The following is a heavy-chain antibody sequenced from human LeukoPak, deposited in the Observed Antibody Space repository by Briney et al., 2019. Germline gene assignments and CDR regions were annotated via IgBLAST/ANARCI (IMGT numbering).Heavy chain of an antibody. CDR1: GGSISSYY. V-gene: IGHV4-4*07. D-gene: IGHD3-22*01. CDR3: ARGSDSSGYKDWFDP. J-gene: IGHJ5*02. Sequence: PSETLSLTCTVSGGSISSYYWSWIRQPAGKGLEWIGRIYTSGSTNYNPSLKSRVTMSVDTSKNQFSLKLSSVTAADTAVYYCARGSDSSGYKDWFDPWGQGTLVTVSS. CDR2: IYTSGST.